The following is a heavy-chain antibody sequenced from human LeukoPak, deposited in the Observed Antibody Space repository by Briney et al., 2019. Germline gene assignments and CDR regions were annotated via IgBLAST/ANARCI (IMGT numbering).Heavy chain of an antibody. CDR2: FDPEDGET. V-gene: IGHV1-24*01. CDR3: ATDRGIAAAGLFDY. D-gene: IGHD6-13*01. J-gene: IGHJ4*02. CDR1: GYTLTELS. Sequence: ASVTVSCKVSGYTLTELSMHWVRQAPGKGLEWMGGFDPEDGETIYAQKFQGRVTMTEDTSTDTAYMELSSLRSEDTAVYYCATDRGIAAAGLFDYWGQGTLVTVSS.